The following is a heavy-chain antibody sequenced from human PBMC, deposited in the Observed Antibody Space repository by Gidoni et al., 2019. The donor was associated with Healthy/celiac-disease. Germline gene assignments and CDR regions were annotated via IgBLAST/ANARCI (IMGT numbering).Heavy chain of an antibody. J-gene: IGHJ4*02. Sequence: LQLQESGPGLVKPSETLSLTCNVSGGSISSSSYYWGWIRQPPGKGLEWIGSIYYSGSTYYNPSLKSRVTISVDTSKNQFSLKLSSVTAADTAVYYCARNLNYVDESTLYYWGQGTLVTVSS. CDR3: ARNLNYVDESTLYY. CDR2: IYYSGST. V-gene: IGHV4-39*07. CDR1: GGSISSSSYY. D-gene: IGHD4-17*01.